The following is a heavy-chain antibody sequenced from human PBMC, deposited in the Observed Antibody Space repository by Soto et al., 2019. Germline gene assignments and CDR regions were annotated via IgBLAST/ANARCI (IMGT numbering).Heavy chain of an antibody. D-gene: IGHD3-16*01. J-gene: IGHJ5*02. CDR3: ARALDADKTSKDNGFDP. CDR1: GFTFRNYA. CDR2: ISYDDKKI. Sequence: QVPLVESGGGVVQPGRSLRLSCAASGFTFRNYAMHWVRQAPGKGLEWVAGISYDDKKIYYIDSVKGRFTISRDNSKNTLNLQMSTLRAEDTAVYDCARALDADKTSKDNGFDPLGQGTLFAVSS. V-gene: IGHV3-30*04.